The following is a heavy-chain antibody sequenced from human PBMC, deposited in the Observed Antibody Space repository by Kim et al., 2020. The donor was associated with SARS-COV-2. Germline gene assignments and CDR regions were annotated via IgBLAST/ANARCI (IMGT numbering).Heavy chain of an antibody. Sequence: LEWMGWVNAVNGNTKYSQKFQGRVTITMDTSASTAYMELSSLRSEDTAVYYCAREERMVRGVIDWYFDLWGRGTLVTVSS. D-gene: IGHD3-10*01. V-gene: IGHV1-3*01. CDR3: AREERMVRGVIDWYFDL. J-gene: IGHJ2*01. CDR2: VNAVNGNT.